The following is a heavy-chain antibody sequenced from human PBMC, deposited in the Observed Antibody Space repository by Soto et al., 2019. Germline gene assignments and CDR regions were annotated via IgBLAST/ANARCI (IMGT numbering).Heavy chain of an antibody. D-gene: IGHD3-3*01. J-gene: IGHJ4*02. CDR2: VYHTGRT. CDR1: GGSFKSGSYS. V-gene: IGHV4-61*01. CDR3: ARDFAYFDS. Sequence: PSETLSLTCTVSGGSFKSGSYSWSWIGQPPGKGLEWIGYVYHTGRTSYNPSLKSRVSISMDTPKNQFSLNLDSVTAADTAVYFCARDFAYFDSWGQGTLVTVSS.